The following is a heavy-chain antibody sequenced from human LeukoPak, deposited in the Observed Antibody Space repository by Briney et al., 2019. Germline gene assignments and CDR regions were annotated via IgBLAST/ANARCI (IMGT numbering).Heavy chain of an antibody. CDR3: ATQRQLVISYYYYYMDV. J-gene: IGHJ6*03. CDR1: GGTFSSYA. Sequence: HRASVKVSCKASGGTFSSYAISWVRQAPGQGLEWMGVIIPIFGTANYAQKFQGRVTITADESTSTAYMELSSLRSEDTAVYYCATQRQLVISYYYYYMDVWGKGTTVTVSS. CDR2: IIPIFGTA. D-gene: IGHD6-6*01. V-gene: IGHV1-69*13.